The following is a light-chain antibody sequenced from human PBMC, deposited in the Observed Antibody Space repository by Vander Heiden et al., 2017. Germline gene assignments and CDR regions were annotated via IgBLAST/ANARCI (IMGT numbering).Light chain of an antibody. CDR1: RTARQTDSKTY. CDR3: KHTIYLPRT. J-gene: IGKJ1*01. CDR2: GVS. Sequence: ATPARPAAVSCRSSRTARQTDSKTYVCWYLQKPGQPPKLLIYGVSNRLSVVPERCGGSGSGTDVTLTISRVEAEDAGIYYCKHTIYLPRTFGQGTKVEI. V-gene: IGKV2D-29*01.